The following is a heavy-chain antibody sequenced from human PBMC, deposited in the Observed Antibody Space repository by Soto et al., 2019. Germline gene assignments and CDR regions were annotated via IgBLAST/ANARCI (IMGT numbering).Heavy chain of an antibody. D-gene: IGHD4-17*01. Sequence: SETLSLTCPVSGGSITRYYRSWKRQPPGKGLEWIGYIYYSGSTNYNPSLKSRVTISVDTSKNQFSLKLSSVTAADTAVYYCARHHSTVTTAYDYWGQGTLVTVSS. J-gene: IGHJ4*02. CDR1: GGSITRYY. V-gene: IGHV4-59*08. CDR2: IYYSGST. CDR3: ARHHSTVTTAYDY.